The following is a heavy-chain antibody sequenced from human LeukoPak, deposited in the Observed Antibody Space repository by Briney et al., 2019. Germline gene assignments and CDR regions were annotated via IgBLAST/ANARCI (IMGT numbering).Heavy chain of an antibody. V-gene: IGHV4-31*03. CDR2: IYYSGST. D-gene: IGHD1-26*01. J-gene: IGHJ4*02. CDR1: GGSISGDYY. CDR3: ARVWPGSAGATIDY. Sequence: SETLSLTCTVSGGSISGDYYWSWIRQHPGKGLEWIGYIYYSGSTYYNPSLKSRVTISVDTSKNQFSLKLSSVTAADTAVYYCARVWPGSAGATIDYWGQGTLVTVSS.